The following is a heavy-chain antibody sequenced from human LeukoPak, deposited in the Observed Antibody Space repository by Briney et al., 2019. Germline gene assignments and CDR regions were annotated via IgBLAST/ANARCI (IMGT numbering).Heavy chain of an antibody. CDR2: INAGNGNT. V-gene: IGHV1-3*01. J-gene: IGHJ4*02. Sequence: GASVKVSCKASGYTLTSYAMHWVRQAPGQRLEWMGWINAGNGNTKYSQKFQGRVTITRDTSASTAYMELSSLRSEDTAVYYCASYYYGSGSLLAVGFDYWGQGTLVTVSS. CDR1: GYTLTSYA. CDR3: ASYYYGSGSLLAVGFDY. D-gene: IGHD3-10*01.